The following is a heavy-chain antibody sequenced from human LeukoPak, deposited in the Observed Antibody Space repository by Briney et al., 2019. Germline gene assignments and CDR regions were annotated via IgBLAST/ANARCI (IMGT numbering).Heavy chain of an antibody. J-gene: IGHJ4*02. V-gene: IGHV1-69*05. D-gene: IGHD1-7*01. CDR3: ATGSGLELRTPFDY. Sequence: SVKVSCKASGGTFSSYAISWVRQAAGQGLEWMGGIIPIFGTANYAQKFQGRVTITTDESTSTAYMELSSLRSEDTAVYYCATGSGLELRTPFDYWGQGTLVTVSS. CDR2: IIPIFGTA. CDR1: GGTFSSYA.